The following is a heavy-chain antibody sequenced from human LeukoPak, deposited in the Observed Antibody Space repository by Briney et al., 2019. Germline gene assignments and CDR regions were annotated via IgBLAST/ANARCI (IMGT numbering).Heavy chain of an antibody. J-gene: IGHJ4*02. Sequence: GGSLRLSCAASGFTFSSYTMNWVRQALGKGLEWVSHVDYSGSTIYYADSVKGRFTISRDNAKNSLYLQMNSLRAEDTAVYYCAGGRGKYWGQGTLVTVSS. D-gene: IGHD1-26*01. V-gene: IGHV3-48*01. CDR1: GFTFSSYT. CDR2: VDYSGSTI. CDR3: AGGRGKY.